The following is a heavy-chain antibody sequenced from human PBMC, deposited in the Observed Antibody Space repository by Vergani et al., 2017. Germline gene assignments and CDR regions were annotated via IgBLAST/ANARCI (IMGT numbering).Heavy chain of an antibody. D-gene: IGHD5-18*01. CDR3: ARGKRGYSRTGAY. CDR2: INHSGST. J-gene: IGHJ4*02. Sequence: QVQLQQWGPGLLKPSETLSLTCAVYGGSFSGYYWSWIRQPPGKGLEWIGEINHSGSTNYNPSLKSRVTISVDTSKNQFSLKLSSVTAADTAVYYCARGKRGYSRTGAYGGQGTLVTVSS. CDR1: GGSFSGYY. V-gene: IGHV4-34*01.